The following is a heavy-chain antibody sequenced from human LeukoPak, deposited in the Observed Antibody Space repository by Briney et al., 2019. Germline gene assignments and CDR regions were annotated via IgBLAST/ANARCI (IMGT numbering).Heavy chain of an antibody. Sequence: GGSLRLSCAASGFTFSSYGMHWVRQAPGKGLEWVAVISYDGSNKYYADSVKGRFTISRDNSKNTLYLQMNSLRAEDTAVYYCAKGAVVRYFDWSGLEYYYGMDVWGQGTTVTVSS. CDR3: AKGAVVRYFDWSGLEYYYGMDV. J-gene: IGHJ6*02. CDR2: ISYDGSNK. V-gene: IGHV3-30*18. D-gene: IGHD3-9*01. CDR1: GFTFSSYG.